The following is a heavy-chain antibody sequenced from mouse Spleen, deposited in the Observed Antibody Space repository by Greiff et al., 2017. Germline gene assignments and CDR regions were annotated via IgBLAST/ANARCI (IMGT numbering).Heavy chain of an antibody. J-gene: IGHJ4*01. D-gene: IGHD1-1*02. Sequence: QVQLQQSGTVLARPGASVKMSCKTSGYTFTSYWMNWVKQRPGQGLEWIGQIYPGDGDTNYNGKFKGKATLTADKSSSTAYMQLSSLTSEDSAVYFCARWVAPYAMDYWGQGTSVTVSS. CDR1: GYTFTSYW. CDR3: ARWVAPYAMDY. CDR2: IYPGDGDT. V-gene: IGHV1-80*01.